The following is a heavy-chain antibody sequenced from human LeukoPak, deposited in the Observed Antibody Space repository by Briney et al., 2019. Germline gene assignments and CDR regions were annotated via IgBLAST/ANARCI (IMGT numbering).Heavy chain of an antibody. D-gene: IGHD6-13*01. Sequence: ASVKVSCKAPGYTFTGYYMHWVRQAPGQGLEWMGWINPNSGGTNYAQKFQGRVTMTRDTSISTAYMELSRLRSDDTAVYYCARADSSSWYYFDYWGQGTLVTVSS. CDR3: ARADSSSWYYFDY. J-gene: IGHJ4*02. CDR2: INPNSGGT. CDR1: GYTFTGYY. V-gene: IGHV1-2*02.